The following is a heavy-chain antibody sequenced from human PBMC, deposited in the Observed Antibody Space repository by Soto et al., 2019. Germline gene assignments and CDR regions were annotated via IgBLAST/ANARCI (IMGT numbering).Heavy chain of an antibody. D-gene: IGHD3-10*01. CDR3: AKVGPYDSGSYMFRYNWFGP. Sequence: ASVKVSCKASGYAFTSYDINWVRQATGQGLEWMGWMNPNSGNTGYAQKFQGRVTMTRNTSISTAYMELSSLGAEDTAVYYCAKVGPYDSGSYMFRYNWFGPWGPGTLVTVSS. CDR1: GYAFTSYD. CDR2: MNPNSGNT. V-gene: IGHV1-8*01. J-gene: IGHJ5*02.